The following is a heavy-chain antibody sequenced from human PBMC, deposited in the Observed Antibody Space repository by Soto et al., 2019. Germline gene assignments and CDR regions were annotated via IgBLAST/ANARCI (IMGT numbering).Heavy chain of an antibody. CDR3: AKGRGRWLQSPFDY. J-gene: IGHJ4*02. CDR2: ISYDGSNK. Sequence: SRRLSCAASGFNFSSYGMHWVRQAPGKGLEWVAVISYDGSNKYYADSVKGRFTISRDNSKNTLYLQMNSLRAEDTAVYYCAKGRGRWLQSPFDYWGQGTLVTVSS. D-gene: IGHD5-12*01. V-gene: IGHV3-30*18. CDR1: GFNFSSYG.